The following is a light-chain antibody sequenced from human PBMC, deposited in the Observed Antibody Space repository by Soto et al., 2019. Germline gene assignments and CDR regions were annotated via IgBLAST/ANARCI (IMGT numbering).Light chain of an antibody. CDR3: LQHNSYPRT. CDR2: AAV. Sequence: DIQMTQSPSSLSASVGDRVTITCRASQGIGNDLGWYRQKPGRAPNRLIYAAVRLQSGVPSRFSGSGSGTEFTLTISSLQPEDFATYYCLQHNSYPRTFGQGTKVEIK. V-gene: IGKV1-17*01. J-gene: IGKJ1*01. CDR1: QGIGND.